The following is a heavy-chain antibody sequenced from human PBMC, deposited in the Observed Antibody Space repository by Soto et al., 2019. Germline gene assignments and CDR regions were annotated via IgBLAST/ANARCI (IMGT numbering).Heavy chain of an antibody. CDR1: GFTFSIYD. D-gene: IGHD3-9*01. CDR2: IGTAGDT. V-gene: IGHV3-13*04. Sequence: GGSLRLSCAASGFTFSIYDMHWVRQATGKGLEWVSAIGTAGDTYYPGSVKGRFTISRENAKNSLYLQMNSLRAGDTAVYYCARDGGPYYDILTGRVRDHNGMDVWGQGTTVTVSS. CDR3: ARDGGPYYDILTGRVRDHNGMDV. J-gene: IGHJ6*02.